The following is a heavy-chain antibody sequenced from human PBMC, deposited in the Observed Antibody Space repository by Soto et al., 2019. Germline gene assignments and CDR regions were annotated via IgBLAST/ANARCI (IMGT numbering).Heavy chain of an antibody. J-gene: IGHJ6*03. Sequence: ETLSLTCIVSGGSITSYYWSWIRQPPGKGPEGIGYIYSSGATNYNPSLKSRVPMSVDTSKNQFSLKLNSVTAADTAVYYCARTVWVGVATSYCYYMDVWGTGTTVTVSS. CDR2: IYSSGAT. CDR3: ARTVWVGVATSYCYYMDV. D-gene: IGHD3-10*01. V-gene: IGHV4-59*01. CDR1: GGSITSYY.